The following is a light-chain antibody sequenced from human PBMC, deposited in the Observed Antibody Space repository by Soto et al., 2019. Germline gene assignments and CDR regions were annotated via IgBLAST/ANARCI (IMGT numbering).Light chain of an antibody. CDR3: QQYGSLWT. V-gene: IGKV3-20*01. J-gene: IGKJ1*01. CDR1: QSVSSSY. Sequence: EIVLTQSPGTLSLSPGERVTLSCRASQSVSSSYLAWYQQKPGQAPRLLIYGASSRATGIPDRFSGSGSGTDFTLTISRLEPEDVAVYYCQQYGSLWTFGQGTKVDIK. CDR2: GAS.